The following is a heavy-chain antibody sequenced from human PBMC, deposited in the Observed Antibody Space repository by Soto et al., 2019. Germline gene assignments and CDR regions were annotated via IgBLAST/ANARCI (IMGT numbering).Heavy chain of an antibody. V-gene: IGHV3-48*02. CDR1: GFSFRDHS. CDR3: ARLPKGSVVTG. D-gene: IGHD2-21*02. J-gene: IGHJ4*02. CDR2: ISSTGNDI. Sequence: VQLMESGGGLVYPAASLRLSCETSGFSFRDHSMNWVRQAPGKGLQWVSYISSTGNDIHYADSVKGRFTVSRDNAKNALLLQMKSLRDDDSAIYYCARLPKGSVVTGWGQGTLVTFSS.